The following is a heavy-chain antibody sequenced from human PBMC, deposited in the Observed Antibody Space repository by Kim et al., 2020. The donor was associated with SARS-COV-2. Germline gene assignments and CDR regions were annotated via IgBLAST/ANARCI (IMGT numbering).Heavy chain of an antibody. D-gene: IGHD1-26*01. Sequence: SETLSLTCTVSGGSISSSSYYWGWIRQPPGKGLEWIGSIYYSGSTYYNPSLKSRVTISVDTSKNQFSLKLSSVTAADTAVYYCAGYSGSYDYWGQGTLVTVSS. J-gene: IGHJ4*02. CDR2: IYYSGST. V-gene: IGHV4-39*01. CDR3: AGYSGSYDY. CDR1: GGSISSSSYY.